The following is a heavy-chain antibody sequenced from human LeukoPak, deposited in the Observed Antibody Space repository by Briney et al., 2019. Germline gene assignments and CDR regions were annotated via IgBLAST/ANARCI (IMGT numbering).Heavy chain of an antibody. D-gene: IGHD5-12*01. CDR1: GDTFTSCG. Sequence: ASVKVSCKASGDTFTSCGISWVLRAPEQGLEWMVWISAYNGNTNYAQKLQGRVTMTTDTSTSTAYMELRSLRSDDTAVYYCARDRSGYDYWGQGTLVTVSS. J-gene: IGHJ4*02. CDR2: ISAYNGNT. CDR3: ARDRSGYDY. V-gene: IGHV1-18*01.